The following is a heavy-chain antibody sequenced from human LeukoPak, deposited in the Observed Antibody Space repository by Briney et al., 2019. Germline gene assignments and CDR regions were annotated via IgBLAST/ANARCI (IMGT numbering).Heavy chain of an antibody. CDR3: AKYSSSPQIDY. J-gene: IGHJ4*02. D-gene: IGHD6-19*01. V-gene: IGHV3-30*02. Sequence: GGSLRLSCAASGFTFSNYGMHWVRQAPGKGLEWVAFIRYDGNNKYYADSVKGRFTISRDNSKNTVYQQMNSLRAEDTAVYYCAKYSSSPQIDYWGQGTLVTASS. CDR1: GFTFSNYG. CDR2: IRYDGNNK.